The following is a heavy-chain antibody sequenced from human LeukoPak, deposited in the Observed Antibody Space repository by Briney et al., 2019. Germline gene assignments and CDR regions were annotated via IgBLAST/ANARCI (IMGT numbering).Heavy chain of an antibody. CDR1: GFTFTSAW. D-gene: IGHD3-10*02. CDR3: IVDVSNDIYPFDY. Sequence: NTGGSLRLSCAASGFTFTSAWMTWVRQAPGKGLEWVGLIKTSGGTTDYAAPVKGRLTISKDDSINTVYLQMNSLKIEDTAVYYCIVDVSNDIYPFDYWGQGTLVTVSS. J-gene: IGHJ4*02. CDR2: IKTSGGTT. V-gene: IGHV3-15*01.